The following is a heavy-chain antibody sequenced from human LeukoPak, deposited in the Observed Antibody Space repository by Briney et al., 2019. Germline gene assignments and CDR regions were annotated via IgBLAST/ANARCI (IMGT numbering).Heavy chain of an antibody. CDR1: GGSISSSSYY. J-gene: IGHJ5*02. CDR2: IYYSGST. Sequence: SETLSLTCTVSGGSISSSSYYWGWIRQPPGKGLEWIGSIYYSGSTYYNPSLKSRVTISADTSKNQFSLKLSSVTAADTAVYYCAGRTYYDFWIDPWGQGTLVTVSS. V-gene: IGHV4-39*01. CDR3: AGRTYYDFWIDP. D-gene: IGHD3-3*01.